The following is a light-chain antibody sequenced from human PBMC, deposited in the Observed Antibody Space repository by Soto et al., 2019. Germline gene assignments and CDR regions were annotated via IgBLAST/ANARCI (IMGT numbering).Light chain of an antibody. V-gene: IGKV1-5*03. CDR3: QQYNAYSWT. CDR1: QSISSW. J-gene: IGKJ1*01. CDR2: HAS. Sequence: DIQMTQSPSTLSASVGDRVTITCRASQSISSWLAWYRQKPGEAPKLLIYHASNLETGVPSRFSGSGSGTEFTLTISSLHPDDFATYYCQQYNAYSWTFGPGTKVEL.